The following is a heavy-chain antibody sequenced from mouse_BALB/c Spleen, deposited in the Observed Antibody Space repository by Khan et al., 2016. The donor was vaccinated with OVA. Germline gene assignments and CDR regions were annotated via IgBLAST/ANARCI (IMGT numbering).Heavy chain of an antibody. CDR1: GYTFTSYY. J-gene: IGHJ3*01. CDR2: INPSDGGT. V-gene: IGHV1S81*02. CDR3: ARSGWAAIAY. Sequence: QVQLQQSGAELVKPGASVKLSCRASGYTFTSYYIYWVKQRPGQGLEWIGGINPSDGGTDFNEKFKNKATLTVDKSSSTAYMQLNSLTSEDSAVYYCARSGWAAIAYWGQGTLVTVSA. D-gene: IGHD3-1*01.